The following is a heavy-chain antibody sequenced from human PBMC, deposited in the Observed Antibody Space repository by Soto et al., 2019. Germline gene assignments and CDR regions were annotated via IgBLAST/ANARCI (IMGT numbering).Heavy chain of an antibody. Sequence: PSETLSLTCTVSGGSISSGDYYWSWIRQPPGKGLEWIGYIYYSGSTYYNPSLKSRVTISVDTSKNQFSLKLSSVTAADTAVYYCARDTDMARDRVYYYYGMDVWGQGTTVTVSS. CDR3: ARDTDMARDRVYYYYGMDV. CDR2: IYYSGST. J-gene: IGHJ6*02. V-gene: IGHV4-30-4*01. D-gene: IGHD5-18*01. CDR1: GGSISSGDYY.